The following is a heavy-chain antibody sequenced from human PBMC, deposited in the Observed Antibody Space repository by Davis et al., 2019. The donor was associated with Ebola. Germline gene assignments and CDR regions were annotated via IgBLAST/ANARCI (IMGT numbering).Heavy chain of an antibody. CDR1: EFTFSSYW. V-gene: IGHV3-74*01. CDR3: ARGIGYSYGLYYFDY. Sequence: PGGSLRLSCAASEFTFSSYWMHWVRQAPGKGLVWVSRINSDGRTTGYADSVKGRFTISRDNSKNTLYLQMNSLRAEDTAVYYCARGIGYSYGLYYFDYWGQGTLVTVSS. CDR2: INSDGRTT. J-gene: IGHJ4*02. D-gene: IGHD5-18*01.